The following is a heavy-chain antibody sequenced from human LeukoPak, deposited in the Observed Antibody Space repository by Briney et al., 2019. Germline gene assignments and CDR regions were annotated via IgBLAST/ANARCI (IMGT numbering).Heavy chain of an antibody. Sequence: PGGSLRLSCAASGFTFSSYWMHWVRHAPGKGLVWVSRISTDGSSTNSADSVKGRFTISRDNAKNTLYLQMNSLRAEDTAVYYCVREYSSSSGRAFDTWGQGTMVTVSP. CDR2: ISTDGSST. V-gene: IGHV3-74*01. J-gene: IGHJ3*02. CDR1: GFTFSSYW. CDR3: VREYSSSSGRAFDT. D-gene: IGHD6-6*01.